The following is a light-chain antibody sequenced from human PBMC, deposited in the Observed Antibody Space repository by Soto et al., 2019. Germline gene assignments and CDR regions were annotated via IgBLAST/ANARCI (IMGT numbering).Light chain of an antibody. CDR2: VAS. CDR1: QSVSSN. V-gene: IGKV1-39*01. Sequence: MTQSPATLSVSPGERATLSCRASQSVSSNLAWYQQKPGKAPKLLIYVASTLQSGVPSRFSGGGSGTDFTLTISSLQPEDFATYYCQQSFTTPITFGQGTRLEIK. J-gene: IGKJ5*01. CDR3: QQSFTTPIT.